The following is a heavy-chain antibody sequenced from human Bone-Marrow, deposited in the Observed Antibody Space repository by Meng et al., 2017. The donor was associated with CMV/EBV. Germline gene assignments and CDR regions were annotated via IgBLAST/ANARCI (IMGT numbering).Heavy chain of an antibody. CDR2: IYWNDDK. J-gene: IGHJ4*02. V-gene: IGHV2-5*01. D-gene: IGHD2-2*01. Sequence: SGPTLVKPTQTLTLTCTFSGFSLSTSGVGVGWIRQPPGKALEWLALIYWNDDKRYSPSLKSRLTITKDTSKNQVVLTMTNMDPVDTATYYCAHRREYCSSTSCYPTCFDYWGQGTLVPVSS. CDR3: AHRREYCSSTSCYPTCFDY. CDR1: GFSLSTSGVG.